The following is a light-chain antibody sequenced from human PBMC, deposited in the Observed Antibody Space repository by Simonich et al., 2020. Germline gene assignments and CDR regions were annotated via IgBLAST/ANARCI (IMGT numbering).Light chain of an antibody. CDR2: HNSDGSH. J-gene: IGLJ3*02. V-gene: IGLV4-69*01. Sequence: QLVLTQSPSASASLGASVKLTCTLSSRHRSYAIAWHQQQPEKGPRSFMTHNSDGSHSKGDVLLDRFSGSSSGAERCLTISSRQSEDEADYYCQTWGTGIHWVFGGGTKLTVL. CDR3: QTWGTGIHWV. CDR1: SRHRSYA.